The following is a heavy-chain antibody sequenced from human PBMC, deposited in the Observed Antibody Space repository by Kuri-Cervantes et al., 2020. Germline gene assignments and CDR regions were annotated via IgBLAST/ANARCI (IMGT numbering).Heavy chain of an antibody. D-gene: IGHD6-13*01. V-gene: IGHV3-11*01. J-gene: IGHJ5*02. CDR1: GFTFSDYY. Sequence: LSLTCAASGFTFSDYYMSWIRQAPGKGLEWVSYISSSGSTIYYADSVKGRFTISRDNAKNSLYLQMNSLRAEDTAVYYCARAGYSSSWKSGYNWFDPWGQGTLVTVSS. CDR3: ARAGYSSSWKSGYNWFDP. CDR2: ISSSGSTI.